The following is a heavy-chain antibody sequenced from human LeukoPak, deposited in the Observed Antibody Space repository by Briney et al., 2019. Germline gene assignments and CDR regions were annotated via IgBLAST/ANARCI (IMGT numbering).Heavy chain of an antibody. CDR3: ARDVSGIYGLLNY. D-gene: IGHD1-26*01. CDR1: GFTFSTYD. CDR2: ISSSSSTI. Sequence: GGSLRLSCAASGFTFSTYDMSWVRQGPENGLEWVSYISSSSSTIYYADSVKGRFIISRDNAKNSLYLQMNSLRAEDTAVYYCARDVSGIYGLLNYWGQGTLVTVSS. V-gene: IGHV3-48*01. J-gene: IGHJ4*02.